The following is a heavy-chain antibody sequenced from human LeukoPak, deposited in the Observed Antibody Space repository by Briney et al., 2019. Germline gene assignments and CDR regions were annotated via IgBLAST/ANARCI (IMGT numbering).Heavy chain of an antibody. V-gene: IGHV4-59*01. CDR2: IYYSGST. CDR3: ATSSDTASAY. D-gene: IGHD5-18*01. Sequence: SETLSLTCTVSGGSISSYYWSWIRQPPGKGLEWIGYIYYSGSTNYNPSLKSRVTISVDTSKNQFSLKLSSVTAADAAVYYCATSSDTASAYWGQGTLVTVSS. CDR1: GGSISSYY. J-gene: IGHJ4*02.